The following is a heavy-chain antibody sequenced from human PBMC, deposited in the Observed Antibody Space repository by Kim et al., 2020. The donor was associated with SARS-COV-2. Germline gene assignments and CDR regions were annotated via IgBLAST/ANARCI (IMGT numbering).Heavy chain of an antibody. Sequence: GGSLRLSCAASGFNFSSHVMHWVRQAPGKGLEWVALISYEGSTKKYTDSVKGRFTVSRHNSKNTLFLQMNSLRPEDTAVYYCARNLVGDTDLGAWGQGTLVTVSS. CDR1: GFNFSSHV. V-gene: IGHV3-30*03. CDR3: ARNLVGDTDLGA. CDR2: ISYEGSTK. J-gene: IGHJ5*02. D-gene: IGHD1-26*01.